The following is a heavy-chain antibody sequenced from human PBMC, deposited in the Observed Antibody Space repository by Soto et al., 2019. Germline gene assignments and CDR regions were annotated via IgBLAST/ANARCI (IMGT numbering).Heavy chain of an antibody. CDR2: ISAHNGNT. Sequence: QVHLVQSGAEVKKPGASVKVSCKGSGYTFTTYGITLVRQAPGQGLEWMGWISAHNGNTNYAQKLQGKVTVTRDTPTSTAYTELRSLRSDDTAVDYCARGRYGDYWGQGALVTVSS. CDR3: ARGRYGDY. V-gene: IGHV1-18*01. CDR1: GYTFTTYG. J-gene: IGHJ4*02. D-gene: IGHD1-1*01.